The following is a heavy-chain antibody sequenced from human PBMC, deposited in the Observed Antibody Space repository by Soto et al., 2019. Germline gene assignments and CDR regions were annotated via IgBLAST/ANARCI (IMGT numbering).Heavy chain of an antibody. CDR3: AKNNLYCSSTNCFVFDY. Sequence: EVQVVESGGGLVQPGGSLRLSCAASGFIFSNYWMSWVRQAPGKGLEWVANIKQDGREKHYVDSVKGRFTISRDNADNSLYLKMNSVRAEDTAVYYCAKNNLYCSSTNCFVFDYWGQGTLVTVSS. J-gene: IGHJ4*02. D-gene: IGHD2-2*01. CDR1: GFIFSNYW. V-gene: IGHV3-7*01. CDR2: IKQDGREK.